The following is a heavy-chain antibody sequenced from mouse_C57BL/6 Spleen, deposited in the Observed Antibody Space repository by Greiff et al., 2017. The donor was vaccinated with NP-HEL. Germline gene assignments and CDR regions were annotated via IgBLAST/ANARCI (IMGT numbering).Heavy chain of an antibody. CDR2: IDPSASET. CDR3: ARGALRFTWYFDV. Sequence: VQLQQSGAELVRPGSSVKLSCKASGYTFTGYWMHWVKQRPVQGLEWIGTIDPSASETPYNQKFKDKATLTVDKSSSTAYRQLSSLTSEDSAVCYCARGALRFTWYFDVWGTGTTVTVAS. CDR1: GYTFTGYW. J-gene: IGHJ1*03. D-gene: IGHD1-1*01. V-gene: IGHV1-52*01.